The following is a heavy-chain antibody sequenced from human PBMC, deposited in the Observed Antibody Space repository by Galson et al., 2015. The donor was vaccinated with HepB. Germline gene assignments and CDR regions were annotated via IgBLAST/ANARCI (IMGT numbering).Heavy chain of an antibody. J-gene: IGHJ3*01. CDR2: ITYSRGGP. Sequence: SLRLSCAASGLTFTKYAFTWVRQAPGKGLEWVSSITYSRGGPFYADSVMGRFTISRDNSKNTLYLQMNSLRADDTAVYYCAKDPNGDYVGAFDGWGQGTMVTVSS. D-gene: IGHD4-17*01. V-gene: IGHV3-23*01. CDR3: AKDPNGDYVGAFDG. CDR1: GLTFTKYA.